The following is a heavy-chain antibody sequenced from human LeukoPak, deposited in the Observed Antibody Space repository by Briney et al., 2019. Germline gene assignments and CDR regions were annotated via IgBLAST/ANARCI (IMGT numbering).Heavy chain of an antibody. CDR3: ARTPSLGYCTNGVCYTHYYYYYGMDV. CDR2: ISAYNGNT. J-gene: IGHJ6*02. V-gene: IGHV1-18*01. D-gene: IGHD2-8*01. CDR1: GGTFSSYA. Sequence: ASVKVSCKASGGTFSSYAISWVRQAPGQGLEWMGWISAYNGNTNYAQKLQGRVTMTTDTSTSTAYMELRSLRSDDTAVYYCARTPSLGYCTNGVCYTHYYYYYGMDVWGQGTTVTVSS.